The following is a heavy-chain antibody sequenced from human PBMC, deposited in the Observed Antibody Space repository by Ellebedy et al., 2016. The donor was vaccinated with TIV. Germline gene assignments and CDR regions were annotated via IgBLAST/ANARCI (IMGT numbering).Heavy chain of an antibody. CDR3: ARGLGVFDP. Sequence: SETLSLTXTVSGGSVSSGSYYWSWIRQPPGKGLEWFGYIYYSGSTNYNPSLKSRVTISVDTSKNQFPLKLSSVTAADTAVYYCARGLGVFDPWGQGTLVTVSS. D-gene: IGHD2-8*01. J-gene: IGHJ5*02. CDR1: GGSVSSGSYY. CDR2: IYYSGST. V-gene: IGHV4-61*01.